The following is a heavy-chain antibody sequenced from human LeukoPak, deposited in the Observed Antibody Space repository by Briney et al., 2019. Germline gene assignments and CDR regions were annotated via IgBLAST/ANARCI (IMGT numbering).Heavy chain of an antibody. CDR2: ITSSGGST. CDR1: GFTFSSNA. D-gene: IGHD3-10*01. V-gene: IGHV3-23*01. Sequence: PGGSLRLSCVSSGFTFSSNAMTWVRQAPGKGLEWVSSITSSGGSTYYADSVKGRFTISRDNSKNTVYLQMDSLRAEDTAVYYCAKDRGGIMDSWGKGTLVTVSS. J-gene: IGHJ4*02. CDR3: AKDRGGIMDS.